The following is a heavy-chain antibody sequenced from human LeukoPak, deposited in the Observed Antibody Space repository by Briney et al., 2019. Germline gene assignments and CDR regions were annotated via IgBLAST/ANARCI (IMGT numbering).Heavy chain of an antibody. CDR3: ASGPPTGYSYVS. CDR2: IYYSGNT. CDR1: SGSISSSSYY. J-gene: IGHJ5*02. D-gene: IGHD5-18*01. V-gene: IGHV4-39*07. Sequence: SETLSLTCTVSSGSISSSSYYWGGVRQPPGKGLEWIGSIYYSGNTNYNPSLKSRVTISVDTSKNQFSLKLSSVTAADTAVYYCASGPPTGYSYVSWGQGTLVTVSS.